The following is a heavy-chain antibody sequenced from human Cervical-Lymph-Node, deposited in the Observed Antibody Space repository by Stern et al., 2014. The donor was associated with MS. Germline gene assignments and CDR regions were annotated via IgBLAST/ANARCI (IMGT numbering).Heavy chain of an antibody. Sequence: VQLEESGPGLVKPSDTLSLTCTVSGGSVNSGSYYWNWIRQPPGKGLEWIGNIFYSGSTLYNPSLKSRVVISVDTSKNQFSLKLRSVTAADTAVYYCAREECSGGSCGRFDIWGQGTLVSVSS. CDR2: IFYSGST. J-gene: IGHJ5*02. CDR1: GGSVNSGSYY. CDR3: AREECSGGSCGRFDI. D-gene: IGHD2-15*01. V-gene: IGHV4-61*01.